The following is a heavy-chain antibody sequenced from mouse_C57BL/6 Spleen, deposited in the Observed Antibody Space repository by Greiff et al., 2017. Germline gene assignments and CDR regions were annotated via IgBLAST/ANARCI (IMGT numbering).Heavy chain of an antibody. V-gene: IGHV1-19*01. CDR1: GYTFTDYY. CDR3: ARHYYGSSYYYFDY. CDR2: INPYNGGT. D-gene: IGHD1-1*01. J-gene: IGHJ2*01. Sequence: EVQLQQSGPVLVKPGASVKMSCKASGYTFTDYYMNWVKQSHGKSLEWIGVINPYNGGTSYNQKFKGKATLTVDKSSSTAYMELNSLTSEDSAVYYCARHYYGSSYYYFDYWGQGTTLTVSS.